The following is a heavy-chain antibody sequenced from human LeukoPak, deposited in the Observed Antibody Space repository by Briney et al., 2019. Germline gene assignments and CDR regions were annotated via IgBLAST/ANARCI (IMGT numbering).Heavy chain of an antibody. J-gene: IGHJ4*02. CDR1: GFTFSSYW. CDR2: IKQDGSEK. CDR3: ASSGWYPGPYYFDY. D-gene: IGHD6-19*01. V-gene: IGHV3-7*01. Sequence: GGSLRLSCAASGFTFSSYWMSWVRQAPGKGLEWVANIKQDGSEKYYVDSVKGRFTISRDNAKNSLYLQMNSLRAEDTAVYYCASSGWYPGPYYFDYWGQGTLVTVSS.